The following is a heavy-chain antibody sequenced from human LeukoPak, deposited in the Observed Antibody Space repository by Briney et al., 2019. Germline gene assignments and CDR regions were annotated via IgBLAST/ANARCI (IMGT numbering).Heavy chain of an antibody. CDR1: GFIFSGHY. J-gene: IGHJ4*02. D-gene: IGHD1-14*01. CDR2: STNKAAGYTT. CDR3: VRGRNSFDY. Sequence: GGSLRLSCAVSGFIFSGHYMDWVRQAPGKGPECIARSTNKAAGYTTHYAASVQGRFTISRDDSKNTLFLQMNSLKNEDTAVYFCVRGRNSFDYWGQGTLVSVSS. V-gene: IGHV3-72*01.